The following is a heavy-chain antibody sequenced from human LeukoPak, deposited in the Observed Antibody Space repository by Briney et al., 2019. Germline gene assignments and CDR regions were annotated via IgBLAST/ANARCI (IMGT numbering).Heavy chain of an antibody. CDR2: ISYDGSNK. D-gene: IGHD6-13*01. V-gene: IGHV3-30-3*01. J-gene: IGHJ3*02. CDR3: AREAAAGTGGVDI. CDR1: GFTFSSYA. Sequence: GGSLRLSCAASGFTFSSYAMHWVRQAPGKGLEWVAVISYDGSNKYYADSVKGRFTISRDDSKNTLYLQMNSLRAEDTAVYYCAREAAAGTGGVDIWGQGTMVTVSS.